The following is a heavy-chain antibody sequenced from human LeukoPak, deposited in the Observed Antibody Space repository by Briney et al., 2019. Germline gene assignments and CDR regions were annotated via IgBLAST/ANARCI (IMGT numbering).Heavy chain of an antibody. Sequence: AGGSLRLSCAASGFTFSSYGMHWVRQAPGKGLEWVAVISYDGSNKYYADSVKGRFTISRDNSKNTLYLQMSSLRAEDTAVYYCARVSSSRYGSFAFDIWGQGTMVTVSS. V-gene: IGHV3-30*03. CDR2: ISYDGSNK. D-gene: IGHD3-10*01. CDR3: ARVSSSRYGSFAFDI. CDR1: GFTFSSYG. J-gene: IGHJ3*02.